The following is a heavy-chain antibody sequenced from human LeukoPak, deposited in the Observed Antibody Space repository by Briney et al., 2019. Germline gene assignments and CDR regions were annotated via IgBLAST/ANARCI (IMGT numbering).Heavy chain of an antibody. J-gene: IGHJ1*01. V-gene: IGHV3-48*02. CDR3: ARRAAGRPGADYFQH. Sequence: GGSLRLSCAASGFTFSSYWMHWVRQAPGKGLEWVSYISASSSSIYYADSVKGRFTISRDNAKNSLYLQMNSLRDEDTAVYYCARRAAGRPGADYFQHWGQGILVTVSS. CDR1: GFTFSSYW. CDR2: ISASSSSI. D-gene: IGHD3-10*01.